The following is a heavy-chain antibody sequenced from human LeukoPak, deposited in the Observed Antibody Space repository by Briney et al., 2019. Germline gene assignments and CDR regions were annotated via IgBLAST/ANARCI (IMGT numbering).Heavy chain of an antibody. Sequence: PGGSLRLSCAASGFTFDDYAMHWVRQAPGKGLEWVSGISWNSGSIGYADSVKGRFTISRDNAKNSLYLQMNSLRAEDTALYYCAKDRAPTLTMIVVDNDGFDIWGQGTMVTVSS. CDR2: ISWNSGSI. V-gene: IGHV3-9*01. CDR1: GFTFDDYA. D-gene: IGHD3-22*01. CDR3: AKDRAPTLTMIVVDNDGFDI. J-gene: IGHJ3*02.